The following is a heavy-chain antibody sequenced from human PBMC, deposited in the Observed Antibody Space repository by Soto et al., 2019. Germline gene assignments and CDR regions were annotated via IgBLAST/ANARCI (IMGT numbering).Heavy chain of an antibody. CDR1: GYTFTSYA. Sequence: QVQLVQSGAEVKKPGASVKVSCKASGYTFTSYAMHWVRQAPGQRLEWMGWNNAGNGNTKYSQKFQGRVTITRDTSASTAYMELSNLRSEDTAVYYCAGAVLKKYSRYWFDPWGQGTLVTVSS. D-gene: IGHD6-6*01. CDR2: NNAGNGNT. J-gene: IGHJ5*02. CDR3: AGAVLKKYSRYWFDP. V-gene: IGHV1-3*01.